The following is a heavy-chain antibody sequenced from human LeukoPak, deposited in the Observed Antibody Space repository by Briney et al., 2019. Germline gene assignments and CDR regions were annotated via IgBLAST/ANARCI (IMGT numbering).Heavy chain of an antibody. Sequence: GGSLRLSCAASGFIFSNYAMSWVRQAPGKGLEWVSAIRGSGDNTYYAASVKGRFTISRGNSKNTLYLQMNSLRAEDTAVYYCAKADTAMPYDAFDIWGQGTMVTVSS. CDR1: GFIFSNYA. V-gene: IGHV3-23*01. CDR3: AKADTAMPYDAFDI. J-gene: IGHJ3*02. CDR2: IRGSGDNT. D-gene: IGHD5-18*01.